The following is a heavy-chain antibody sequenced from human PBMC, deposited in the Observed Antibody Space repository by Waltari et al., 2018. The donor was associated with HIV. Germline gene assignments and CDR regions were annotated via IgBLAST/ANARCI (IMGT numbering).Heavy chain of an antibody. V-gene: IGHV6-1*01. CDR3: ARDSFGLDF. D-gene: IGHD3-3*01. CDR1: GDRFSSDSAT. J-gene: IGHJ4*01. CDR2: TYHKSKWST. Sequence: QVYLEPSGPGLVQPSQTIRLTGVISGDRFSSDSATWNWIRQSPSRGLEWLGRTYHKSKWSTDFAEFVRGPIDITADTENNHYSLYLSSVTSDDTAVYFCARDSFGLDFWGQGTQVIVSS.